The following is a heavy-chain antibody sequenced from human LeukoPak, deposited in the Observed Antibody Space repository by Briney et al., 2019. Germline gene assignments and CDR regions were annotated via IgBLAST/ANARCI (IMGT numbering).Heavy chain of an antibody. D-gene: IGHD3-9*01. CDR3: ARHTRRYDILTGFHHYYYYYMDV. V-gene: IGHV4-34*01. CDR2: INHSGST. CDR1: GGSFSGYY. Sequence: KPSETLSLTCAVYGGSFSGYYWSWIRQPPGKGLEWIGEINHSGSTNYNPSLKSRVTISVDTSKNQFSLKLSSVTAADTAVYYCARHTRRYDILTGFHHYYYYYMDVWGKGTTVTVSS. J-gene: IGHJ6*03.